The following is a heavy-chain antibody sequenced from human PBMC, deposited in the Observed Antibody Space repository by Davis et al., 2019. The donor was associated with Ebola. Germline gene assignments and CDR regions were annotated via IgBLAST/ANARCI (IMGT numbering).Heavy chain of an antibody. CDR1: GGSFSGYY. J-gene: IGHJ4*02. CDR2: INHSGST. D-gene: IGHD5-12*01. Sequence: SETLSLTCAVYGGSFSGYYWSWIRQPQGKGLEWIGEINHSGSTNYNPSLKSRVTISVDTSKNQFSLKLSSVTAADTAVYYCARVGKYSGYDFFLSFDYWGQGTLVTVSS. V-gene: IGHV4-34*01. CDR3: ARVGKYSGYDFFLSFDY.